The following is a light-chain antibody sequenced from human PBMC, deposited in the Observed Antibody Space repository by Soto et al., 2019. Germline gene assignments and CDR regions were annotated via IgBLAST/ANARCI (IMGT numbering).Light chain of an antibody. Sequence: DIQMTQSPSSLSASVGDRVTITCRASQGISNYLAWYQQKPGKVPKVLIYAASTLQSGVPSRFSGSGSGTDYTLTFNSLQPEDVASYYFQNYNSAPFTFGPGPKVNI. J-gene: IGKJ3*01. CDR3: QNYNSAPFT. CDR2: AAS. CDR1: QGISNY. V-gene: IGKV1-27*01.